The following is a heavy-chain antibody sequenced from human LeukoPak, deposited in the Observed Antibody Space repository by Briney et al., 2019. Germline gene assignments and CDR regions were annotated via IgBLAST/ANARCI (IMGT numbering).Heavy chain of an antibody. Sequence: GGSLRLSCAASGFTFSSYAMSWVREAPGKGLEWVSSITRSSASTYYADSVKGRFTISRDNPKNTLYLQMNSLRAEDTAVYFCAKLDYYDAHWGQGTLVTVSS. CDR1: GFTFSSYA. CDR2: ITRSSAST. D-gene: IGHD3-22*01. J-gene: IGHJ4*02. V-gene: IGHV3-23*01. CDR3: AKLDYYDAH.